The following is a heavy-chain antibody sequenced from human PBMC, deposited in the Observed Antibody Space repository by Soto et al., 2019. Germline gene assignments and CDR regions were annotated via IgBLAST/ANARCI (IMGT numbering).Heavy chain of an antibody. V-gene: IGHV3-48*01. Sequence: GGSLRLSCEASGFAFMSYSMNWVRQAPGKGLEWVAYINGDDRTRNYADSVKGRFTISRDNARNSLYLQMSSLRAEDTAVYFCSRDWIWSFDYWGQGALVTVSS. D-gene: IGHD2-2*03. CDR1: GFAFMSYS. CDR2: INGDDRTR. J-gene: IGHJ4*02. CDR3: SRDWIWSFDY.